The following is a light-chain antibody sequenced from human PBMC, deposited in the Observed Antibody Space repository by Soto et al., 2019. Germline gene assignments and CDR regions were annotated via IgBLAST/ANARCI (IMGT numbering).Light chain of an antibody. Sequence: EIVMTQSPATLSVSPGERATLSCRASQSVSSNLAWYQQKPGQAPRLLIYGASGRATGIPARFSGSGSGTEFTLNISSLQSEDFAVYYCQQDNNWPRTFGQGTKVEIK. CDR3: QQDNNWPRT. V-gene: IGKV3-15*01. J-gene: IGKJ1*01. CDR2: GAS. CDR1: QSVSSN.